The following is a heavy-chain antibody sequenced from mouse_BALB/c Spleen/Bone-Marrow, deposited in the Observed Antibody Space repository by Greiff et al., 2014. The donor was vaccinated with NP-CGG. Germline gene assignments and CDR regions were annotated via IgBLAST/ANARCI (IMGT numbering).Heavy chain of an antibody. J-gene: IGHJ4*01. CDR1: GFTLSSFG. CDR3: ARSNYVGYYAMDY. D-gene: IGHD1-1*01. CDR2: ISSDSSTI. V-gene: IGHV5-17*02. Sequence: EVHLVESGGGLVQPGGSRKLSCAASGFTLSSFGIHWVRQAPEKGLEWVAYISSDSSTIYYADTVKGRFTISRDNPKNTLFLQMTSLRSEDTAMYYCARSNYVGYYAMDYWGQGTSVTVSS.